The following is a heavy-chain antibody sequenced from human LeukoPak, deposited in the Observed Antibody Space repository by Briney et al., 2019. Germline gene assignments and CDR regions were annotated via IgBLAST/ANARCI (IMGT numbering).Heavy chain of an antibody. D-gene: IGHD2-15*01. J-gene: IGHJ5*02. V-gene: IGHV1-8*01. Sequence: ASAKVSCKASGYTFTSYDINWVRQATGQGLEWMGWMNPNSGNTGYAQKFQGRVTMTRNTSISTAYMELSSLRSEDTAVYYCARAGRYCSGGSCYRYRFDPWGQGTLVTVSS. CDR3: ARAGRYCSGGSCYRYRFDP. CDR2: MNPNSGNT. CDR1: GYTFTSYD.